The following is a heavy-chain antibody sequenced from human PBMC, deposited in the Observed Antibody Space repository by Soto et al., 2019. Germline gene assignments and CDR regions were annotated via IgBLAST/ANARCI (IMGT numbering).Heavy chain of an antibody. CDR3: ASGSSGRYYFDY. V-gene: IGHV1-69*06. CDR2: IIPIFGTA. CDR1: GGTFSSYA. Sequence: GASVKVSCKASGGTFSSYAISWVRQAPGQGLEWMGGIIPIFGTANYAQKFQGRVTITADKSTSTAYMELSSLRSEDTAVYYCASGSSGRYYFDYWGQGTLVTVSS. J-gene: IGHJ4*02. D-gene: IGHD6-19*01.